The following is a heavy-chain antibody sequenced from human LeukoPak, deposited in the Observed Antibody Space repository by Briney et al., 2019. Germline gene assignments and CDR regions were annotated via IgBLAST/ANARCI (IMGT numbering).Heavy chain of an antibody. J-gene: IGHJ4*02. CDR1: GFTFSSYG. CDR3: ARGFMSVDY. CDR2: IWYDGSNK. V-gene: IGHV3-33*01. Sequence: GGSLRLSCAASGFTFSSYGMHWVRQAPGKGLEWAAVIWYDGSNKYYADSVKGRFTISRDNSKNTLYLQMNSLRAEDTAVYYCARGFMSVDYWGQGTLVTVSS.